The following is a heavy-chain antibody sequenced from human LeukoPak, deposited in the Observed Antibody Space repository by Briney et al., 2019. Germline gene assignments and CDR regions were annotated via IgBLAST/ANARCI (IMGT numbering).Heavy chain of an antibody. D-gene: IGHD6-19*01. J-gene: IGHJ3*02. Sequence: ASVKVSCKASGYTFTSYGISWVRQAPGQGLEWMGWISAYNGNTNYAQKLQGRVTMTTDTSTSTAYMELRSLRSDDTAVYYCARALSIAVADDAFDIWGQGTMVTVSS. V-gene: IGHV1-18*01. CDR3: ARALSIAVADDAFDI. CDR1: GYTFTSYG. CDR2: ISAYNGNT.